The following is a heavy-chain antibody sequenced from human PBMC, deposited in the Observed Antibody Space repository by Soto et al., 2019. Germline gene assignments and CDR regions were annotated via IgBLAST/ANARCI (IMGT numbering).Heavy chain of an antibody. Sequence: SETLSLTCTVSGGSISSGGYYWYWIRQHPGKGLEWIGYIYYIGSTYYNPSLKSRVTISLDTSKNQFSLKLSSVTAADTAVYYCASLSFIVVVIVIYVGAALSGGMDVPAQRTTVPVSS. CDR1: GGSISSGGYY. J-gene: IGHJ6*02. V-gene: IGHV4-31*03. CDR3: ASLSFIVVVIVIYVGAALSGGMDV. CDR2: IYYIGST. D-gene: IGHD2-21*01.